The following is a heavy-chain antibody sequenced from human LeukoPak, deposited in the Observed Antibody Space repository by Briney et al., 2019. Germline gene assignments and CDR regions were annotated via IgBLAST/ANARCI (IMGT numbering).Heavy chain of an antibody. Sequence: HGESLKISCKGFGYSFNTYWIAWVRQMPGKVLEWMGIIYPGDSDTRYSPSFQGQVTISADESISTAYLHWSSLKASDTAMYYCARQADYNVLTRYFKGHLDYWRQGTLVTVSS. CDR2: IYPGDSDT. CDR1: GYSFNTYW. D-gene: IGHD3-9*01. CDR3: ARQADYNVLTRYFKGHLDY. V-gene: IGHV5-51*01. J-gene: IGHJ4*02.